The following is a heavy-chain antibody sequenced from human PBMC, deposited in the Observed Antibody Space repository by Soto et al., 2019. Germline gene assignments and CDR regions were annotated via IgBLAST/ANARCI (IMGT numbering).Heavy chain of an antibody. J-gene: IGHJ3*02. CDR3: ARVSYGRSAFDI. CDR2: IIPILGIA. CDR1: GGTFSSYT. V-gene: IGHV1-69*02. Sequence: SVKVSCKASGGTFSSYTISWVRQAPGQGLEWMGRIIPILGIANYAQKLQGRVTMTTDTSTSTAYMELRSLRSDDTAVYYCARVSYGRSAFDIWGQGTMVTVSS. D-gene: IGHD1-26*01.